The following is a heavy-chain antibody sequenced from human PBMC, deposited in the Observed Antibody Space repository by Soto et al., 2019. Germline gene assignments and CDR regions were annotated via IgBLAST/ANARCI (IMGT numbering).Heavy chain of an antibody. CDR3: AKDGDIDYYDSSGYFALDY. CDR1: GFTFSSYG. Sequence: PGGSLRLSSAASGFTFSSYGMHWVRQAPGKGLEWVAVISYDGSNKYYADSVKGRFTISRDNSKNTLYLQMNSLRAEDTAVYYCAKDGDIDYYDSSGYFALDYWGQGTLVTVSS. V-gene: IGHV3-30*18. CDR2: ISYDGSNK. J-gene: IGHJ4*02. D-gene: IGHD3-22*01.